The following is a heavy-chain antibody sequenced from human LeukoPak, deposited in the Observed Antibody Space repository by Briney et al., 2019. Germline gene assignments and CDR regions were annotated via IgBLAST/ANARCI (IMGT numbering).Heavy chain of an antibody. J-gene: IGHJ4*02. Sequence: GGSLRLSCAASGFTFSSYAMSWVRQAPGKGLEWVSAISGSGGSTYYADSVKGRFAISRDNSKNTLYLQMNSLRAEDTAVYYCAKRYCSGGSCYPNYWGKGTRVTVSS. CDR1: GFTFSSYA. V-gene: IGHV3-23*01. D-gene: IGHD2-15*01. CDR3: AKRYCSGGSCYPNY. CDR2: ISGSGGST.